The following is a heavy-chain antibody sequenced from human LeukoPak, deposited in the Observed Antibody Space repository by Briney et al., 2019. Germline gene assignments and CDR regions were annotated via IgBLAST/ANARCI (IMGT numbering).Heavy chain of an antibody. CDR3: ARNNNWFDP. CDR1: GGSISSYY. Sequence: KSSETLSLTCTVSGGSISSYYWSWIRQPPGKGLEWIGYIYYSGSTNYNPSLKSRVTISVDMSKNQFSLKLSSVTAADTAVYYCARNNNWFDPWGRGTLVTVSS. CDR2: IYYSGST. V-gene: IGHV4-59*01. J-gene: IGHJ5*02.